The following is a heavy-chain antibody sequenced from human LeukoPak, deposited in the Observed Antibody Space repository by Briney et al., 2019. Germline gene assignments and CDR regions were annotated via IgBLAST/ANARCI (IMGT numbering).Heavy chain of an antibody. CDR2: IYSGGST. Sequence: GGSLRLSCAASGFTVSSNYMSWVRQAPGKGLEWVSVIYSGGSTYYADSVKGRFTISRDNSKNTLYLQMNSLRAEDTAVYYCARGRRRAAAGTGYFDYWGQGTLVTVSS. CDR1: GFTVSSNY. CDR3: ARGRRRAAAGTGYFDY. J-gene: IGHJ4*02. V-gene: IGHV3-53*05. D-gene: IGHD6-13*01.